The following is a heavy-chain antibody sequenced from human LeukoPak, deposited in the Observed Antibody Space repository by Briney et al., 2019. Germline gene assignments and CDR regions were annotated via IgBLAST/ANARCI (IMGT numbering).Heavy chain of an antibody. CDR3: ARGGVVLRYFDWLFTFDY. Sequence: GESLKISCKGSGYSFTSYWIGWVRQMPGKGLEWMGIIYSGDSDTRYSPSFQGQVTISADKSISTAYLQWSSLKASDTAMYYCARGGVVLRYFDWLFTFDYWGQGTLVTVSS. D-gene: IGHD3-9*01. V-gene: IGHV5-51*01. J-gene: IGHJ4*02. CDR2: IYSGDSDT. CDR1: GYSFTSYW.